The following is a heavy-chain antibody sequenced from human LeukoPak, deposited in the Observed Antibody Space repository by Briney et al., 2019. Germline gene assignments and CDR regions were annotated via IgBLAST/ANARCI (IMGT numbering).Heavy chain of an antibody. CDR2: INPSGGST. J-gene: IGHJ3*02. CDR3: ARDRDYDFWSGYSQGDAFDI. D-gene: IGHD3-3*01. CDR1: GYTFTSYY. V-gene: IGHV1-46*01. Sequence: ASVKVSCKASGYTFTSYYMHWVRQAPGQGLEWMGIINPSGGSTSYAQKFQGRVTMTRDTSTSTVHMELSSLRSEDTAVYYCARDRDYDFWSGYSQGDAFDIWGQGTMVTVSS.